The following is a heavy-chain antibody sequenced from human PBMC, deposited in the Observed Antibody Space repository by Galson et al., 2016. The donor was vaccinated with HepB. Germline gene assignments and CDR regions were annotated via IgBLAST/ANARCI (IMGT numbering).Heavy chain of an antibody. D-gene: IGHD3-9*01. V-gene: IGHV3-23*01. CDR3: SKERLVPRIFDH. CDR2: ISTRRTT. CDR1: GFVSSNFG. Sequence: SLRLSCAASGFVSSNFGLSWVRQAPGKGLEWVASISTRRTTYYSDSVHGLFTISRDYSNNTLYLQMNGLIAEDTAVYYWSKERLVPRIFDHWGQGTLLTASS. J-gene: IGHJ4*02.